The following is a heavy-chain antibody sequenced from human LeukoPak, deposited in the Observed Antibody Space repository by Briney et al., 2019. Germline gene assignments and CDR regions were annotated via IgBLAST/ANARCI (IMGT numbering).Heavy chain of an antibody. D-gene: IGHD6-6*01. CDR2: IYYSGST. Sequence: PSETLSLTCTVSGGSISSYYGSWIRQPPGKGLEWIGYIYYSGSTNYNPPLKSRVTISVDTSKNQFSLKLSSVTTADTAVYYCARARAGYSSLFDYWGQGTLVTVSS. CDR3: ARARAGYSSLFDY. CDR1: GGSISSYY. V-gene: IGHV4-59*01. J-gene: IGHJ4*02.